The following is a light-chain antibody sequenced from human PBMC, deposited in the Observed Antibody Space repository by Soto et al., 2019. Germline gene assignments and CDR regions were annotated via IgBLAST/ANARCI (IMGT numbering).Light chain of an antibody. CDR1: QSINTY. CDR3: QQSYSTPQT. CDR2: AAS. V-gene: IGKV1-39*01. J-gene: IGKJ1*01. Sequence: DIQMTQSPCSLSASVVYRVTITCLASQSINTYLNWYQQKPGKAPKLLIYAASNLQSGVPSRFSGSGSGTDFTLTIISLQPEDFATYYCQQSYSTPQTFGHGTKVDIK.